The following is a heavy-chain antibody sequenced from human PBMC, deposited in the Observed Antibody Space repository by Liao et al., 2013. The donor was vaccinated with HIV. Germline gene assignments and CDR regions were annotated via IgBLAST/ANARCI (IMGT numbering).Heavy chain of an antibody. Sequence: QVQLQESGSGLVKPSETLSLTCTVSGGSISSYYWSWIRQPPGKGLEWIGRIYTSGSTNYNPSLKSRVTISVDTSKNQFSLKLSSVTAADTAVYYCARNVYYYGSGSFDYWGQGTLVTVSS. J-gene: IGHJ4*02. CDR1: GGSISSYY. V-gene: IGHV4-4*08. D-gene: IGHD3-10*01. CDR2: IYTSGST. CDR3: ARNVYYYGSGSFDY.